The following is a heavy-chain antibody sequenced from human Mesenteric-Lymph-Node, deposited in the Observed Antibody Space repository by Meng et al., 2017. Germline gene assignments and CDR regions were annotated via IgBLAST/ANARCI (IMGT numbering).Heavy chain of an antibody. V-gene: IGHV3-30*18. CDR1: GFTFSTYG. Sequence: QVQLVESGGGVVQLGRSLRLSCATSGFTFSTYGMHWVRQAPGKGLEWVAVISYDGSNKYYAESVKGRFTISRDNSKNTLHLQMNSLRAEDTAVYYCAKVAYASTWYVPHFDYWGQGTLVTVSS. CDR2: ISYDGSNK. J-gene: IGHJ4*02. D-gene: IGHD6-13*01. CDR3: AKVAYASTWYVPHFDY.